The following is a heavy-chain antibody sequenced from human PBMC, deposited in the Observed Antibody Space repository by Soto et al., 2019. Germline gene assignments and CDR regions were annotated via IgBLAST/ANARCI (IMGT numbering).Heavy chain of an antibody. V-gene: IGHV3-23*01. CDR2: MSGDGRT. D-gene: IGHD3-22*01. J-gene: IGHJ4*02. CDR3: VKWHTSNFDSLPFTGFDF. CDR1: GFTFSDSV. Sequence: GSLRLACLGSGFTFSDSVMAWVRQAPGKGLEWLSVMSGDGRTRYALSVTGRFTISRDNSKNTLYLQMRSLRAEDAAAYYCVKWHTSNFDSLPFTGFDFWGQGTQVTVYS.